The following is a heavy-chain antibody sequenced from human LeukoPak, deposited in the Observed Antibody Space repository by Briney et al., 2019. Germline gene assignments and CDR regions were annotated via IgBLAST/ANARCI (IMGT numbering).Heavy chain of an antibody. CDR1: GFTFSTYW. CDR2: IGQDGSEM. J-gene: IGHJ3*02. D-gene: IGHD4-17*01. CDR3: AKVTDYGDAFDI. Sequence: GGSLRLSCAASGFTFSTYWMTWVRQAPGKGLEWVANIGQDGSEMYYVDSVKGRFTISRDNSKNTLYLQMNSLRAEDTAIYYCAKVTDYGDAFDIWGQGTMVTVSS. V-gene: IGHV3-7*03.